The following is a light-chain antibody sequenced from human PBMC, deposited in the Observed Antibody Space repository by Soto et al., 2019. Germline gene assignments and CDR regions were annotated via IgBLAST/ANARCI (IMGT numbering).Light chain of an antibody. Sequence: EIVWTQSPGTLSLSPGEKATLSCRAGQSFSSNYLAWYQQKPGQAPRLPIYGASSRATGIPDRFSGSGSGTDFTLTISRLEPEDFAVYYCQQYGTSPPWTFGQGTKVEIK. J-gene: IGKJ1*01. CDR2: GAS. CDR1: QSFSSNY. CDR3: QQYGTSPPWT. V-gene: IGKV3-20*01.